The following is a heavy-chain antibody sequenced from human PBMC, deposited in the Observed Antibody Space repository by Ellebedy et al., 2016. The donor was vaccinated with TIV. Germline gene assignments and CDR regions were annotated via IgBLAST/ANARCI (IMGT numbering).Heavy chain of an antibody. CDR2: IIPMFGTA. V-gene: IGHV1-69*13. D-gene: IGHD3-22*01. J-gene: IGHJ6*02. Sequence: ASVKVSCKASGGTFSSYAISWVRQAPGQGLEWMGGIIPMFGTANYAQKFQGRVTITADAFTSTGYVELSSLTSEDTAVYYCARDMGSTWPYYKYGMDVWGQGTTVTVSS. CDR1: GGTFSSYA. CDR3: ARDMGSTWPYYKYGMDV.